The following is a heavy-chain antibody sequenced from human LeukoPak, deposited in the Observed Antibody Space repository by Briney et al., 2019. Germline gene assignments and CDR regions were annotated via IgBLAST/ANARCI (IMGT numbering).Heavy chain of an antibody. V-gene: IGHV5-51*01. CDR2: IYPGDSDT. J-gene: IGHJ6*02. Sequence: RESPKISCKGSGYSFITYWIGWVRQMPGKRLEWMGIIYPGDSDTRYSPSFQGQVTISADKSISTAYLQWSSLKASDTAMYYCVKGVSGTYFGMDVWGQGTTVTVSS. CDR3: VKGVSGTYFGMDV. CDR1: GYSFITYW. D-gene: IGHD3-10*01.